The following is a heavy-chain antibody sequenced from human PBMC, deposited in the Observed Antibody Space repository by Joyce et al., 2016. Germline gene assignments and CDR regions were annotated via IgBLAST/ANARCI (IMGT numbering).Heavy chain of an antibody. V-gene: IGHV4-61*01. J-gene: IGHJ4*02. CDR3: AGLVLYTGSWT. CDR1: GDSVSSPSFY. CDR2: IYHSGST. D-gene: IGHD3-16*01. Sequence: QVQLQESGPGLVKPSETLSLTCSVSGDSVSSPSFYWNWIRQSPGKGLEWIAYIYHSGSTSSNSSLESRLTMSLDASSSQFSLRLSDVTAADSAVYYCAGLVLYTGSWTWGQGILVTVSS.